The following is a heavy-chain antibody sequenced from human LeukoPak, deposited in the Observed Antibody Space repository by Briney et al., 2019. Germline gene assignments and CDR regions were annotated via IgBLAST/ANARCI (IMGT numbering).Heavy chain of an antibody. CDR3: AREPGYYDSSGYVTALFDY. Sequence: GGSLRLSCAASGFTFSSYAMSWVRQAPGKGLEWVSAISGSGGSTYYADSVKGRFTISRDNSKNTLYLQMNSLRAEDTAVYYCAREPGYYDSSGYVTALFDYWGQGTLVTVSS. CDR1: GFTFSSYA. V-gene: IGHV3-23*01. D-gene: IGHD3-22*01. J-gene: IGHJ4*02. CDR2: ISGSGGST.